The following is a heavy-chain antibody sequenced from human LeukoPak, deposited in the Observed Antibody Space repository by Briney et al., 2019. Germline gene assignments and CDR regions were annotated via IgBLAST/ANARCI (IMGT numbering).Heavy chain of an antibody. CDR3: ARVTYYYDSSGYYFDTFDI. Sequence: GGSLRLSCAASGFTFSSYSMNWVRQAPGKGLEWVSSISSSSSYIYYADSVKGRFTISRDNAKNSLYLQMNSLRAEDTAVYYCARVTYYYDSSGYYFDTFDIWGQGTMVTVSS. CDR2: ISSSSSYI. D-gene: IGHD3-22*01. V-gene: IGHV3-21*01. J-gene: IGHJ3*02. CDR1: GFTFSSYS.